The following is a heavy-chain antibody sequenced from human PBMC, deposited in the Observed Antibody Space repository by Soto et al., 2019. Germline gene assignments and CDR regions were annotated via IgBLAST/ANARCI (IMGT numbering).Heavy chain of an antibody. CDR1: GLTFNRYW. J-gene: IGHJ5*02. D-gene: IGHD2-15*01. Sequence: GVSLRLSCAASGLTFNRYWMHWVRHAPGKGLVWVSHINTDGSNTNYADSVKGRFTISRDNAKSTLFLQMNSLRDEDTAVYYCAREFCSGGNCYTYYFDPWGQGIPVTVSS. V-gene: IGHV3-74*01. CDR2: INTDGSNT. CDR3: AREFCSGGNCYTYYFDP.